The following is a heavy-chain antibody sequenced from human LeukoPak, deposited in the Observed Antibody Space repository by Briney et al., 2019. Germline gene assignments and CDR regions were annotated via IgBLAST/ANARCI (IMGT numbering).Heavy chain of an antibody. V-gene: IGHV1-8*03. J-gene: IGHJ6*03. CDR2: MNPNSGNT. CDR1: GYTFTSYD. Sequence: GASVKVSCKASGYTFTSYDINWVRQATGQGLEWMGWMNPNSGNTGYAQKFQGRVTITRNTSMSTAYVELSSLRSEDTAVYYCARVKMVRGVIITNYYMDVWGKGTTVTISS. CDR3: ARVKMVRGVIITNYYMDV. D-gene: IGHD3-10*01.